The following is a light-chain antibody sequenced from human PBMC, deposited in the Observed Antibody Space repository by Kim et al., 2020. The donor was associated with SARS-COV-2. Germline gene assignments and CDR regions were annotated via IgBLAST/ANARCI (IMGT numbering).Light chain of an antibody. CDR2: AAS. CDR1: QSISSY. V-gene: IGKV1-39*01. Sequence: SASVGDRVTITGRASQSISSYLNWYQQKPGKAPKVLIYAASSLQSGVPSRFSGSGSGTDFTLTISSLQPEDFATYYCQQSYSTPYSFGQGTKLEI. CDR3: QQSYSTPYS. J-gene: IGKJ2*03.